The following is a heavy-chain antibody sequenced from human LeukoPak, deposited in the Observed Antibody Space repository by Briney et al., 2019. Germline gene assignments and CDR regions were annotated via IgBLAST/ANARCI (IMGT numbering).Heavy chain of an antibody. CDR1: GFTFSRYW. CDR3: ARVGITIFGVAPNSGYMDV. J-gene: IGHJ6*03. Sequence: GGSLRLSCAASGFTFSRYWMHWVRQAPGKGLVWVSRINIDDSNTIYAESVKGRFTISRDNAKNSLYLQMNSLRAEDTAVYYCARVGITIFGVAPNSGYMDVWGKGTTVTVSS. CDR2: INIDDSNT. D-gene: IGHD3-3*01. V-gene: IGHV3-74*01.